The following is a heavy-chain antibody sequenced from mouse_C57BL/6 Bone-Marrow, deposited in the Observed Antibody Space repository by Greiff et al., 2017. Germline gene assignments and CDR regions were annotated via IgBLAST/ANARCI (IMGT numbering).Heavy chain of an antibody. CDR2: IDPSDSYT. J-gene: IGHJ2*01. CDR3: APGYFDY. V-gene: IGHV1-69*01. CDR1: GYTFTSYW. Sequence: QVQLQQPGAELVMPGASVKLSCQASGYTFTSYWMHWVKQRPGQGLERIGEIDPSDSYTNYNQKFKGKSTLTVDKSSSTAYMQLSSLTSEYSAVYYCAPGYFDYWGQGTTRTVSS.